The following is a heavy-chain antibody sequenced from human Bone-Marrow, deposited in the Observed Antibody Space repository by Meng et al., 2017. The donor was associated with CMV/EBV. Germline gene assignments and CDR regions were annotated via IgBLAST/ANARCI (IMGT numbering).Heavy chain of an antibody. Sequence: SETLSLTCAVYGGSFSGYYWSWIRQPPGKGLEWIGEINHSGSTNYNPSLKSRVTISVDTSKNQFSLKLSSVTAADTAVYYCASRGHITMVRGVITYHDDWGQGPRVTGSS. CDR3: ASRGHITMVRGVITYHDD. J-gene: IGHJ4*02. D-gene: IGHD3-10*01. V-gene: IGHV4-34*01. CDR2: INHSGST. CDR1: GGSFSGYY.